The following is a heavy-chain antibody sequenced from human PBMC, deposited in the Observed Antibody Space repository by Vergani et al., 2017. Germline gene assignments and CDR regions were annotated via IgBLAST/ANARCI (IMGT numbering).Heavy chain of an antibody. D-gene: IGHD6-13*01. CDR3: ARGRSAADPFDF. J-gene: IGHJ4*02. V-gene: IGHV4-38-2*01. Sequence: QVQLQESGPGLVKPSETLSLTCAVSAYSISSGYYWGWIRQPPGKGLEWIANIYHSGSTYYNPSLKSRVTISVETSKNQFSLKLGSGTAADTAVYYCARGRSAADPFDFWGQGTLVTVSS. CDR1: AYSISSGYY. CDR2: IYHSGST.